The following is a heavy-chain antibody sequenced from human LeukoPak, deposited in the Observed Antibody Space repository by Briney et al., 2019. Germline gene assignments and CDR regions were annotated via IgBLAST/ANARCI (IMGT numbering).Heavy chain of an antibody. Sequence: GGSPRLSCEASGFTFSSYAMSWVRQAPGKGLEWVSVISGSGDSTYYADSVEGRCTISRDNSKDALYLQMNSLRAEDTAVYYCARVGYSGYDYDYWGQGTLVTVSS. CDR3: ARVGYSGYDYDY. V-gene: IGHV3-23*01. CDR1: GFTFSSYA. D-gene: IGHD5-12*01. J-gene: IGHJ4*02. CDR2: ISGSGDST.